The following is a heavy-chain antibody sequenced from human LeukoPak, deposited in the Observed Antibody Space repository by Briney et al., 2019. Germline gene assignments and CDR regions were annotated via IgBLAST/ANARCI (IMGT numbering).Heavy chain of an antibody. D-gene: IGHD4-17*01. Sequence: PGGPLRLSCAASGFISSSYWMHWVRQPPGKGLVYIACINTDGFSTSYADSVKGRFTISRDNAKNTLYLQMNSLRAEDTAVYYCARSRSYGDYGRGIDYWGQGTLVTVSS. CDR1: GFISSSYW. CDR3: ARSRSYGDYGRGIDY. CDR2: INTDGFST. V-gene: IGHV3-74*01. J-gene: IGHJ4*02.